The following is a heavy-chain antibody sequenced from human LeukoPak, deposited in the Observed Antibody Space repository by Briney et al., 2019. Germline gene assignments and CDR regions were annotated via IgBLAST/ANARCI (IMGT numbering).Heavy chain of an antibody. J-gene: IGHJ6*02. CDR2: IISDGSRT. CDR3: ARAARRHDILTGYEFWEDYYGMDV. V-gene: IGHV3-74*01. D-gene: IGHD3-9*01. CDR1: GFNSSSYW. Sequence: GGSLRLSCVGSGFNSSSYWMHWVRQAPGKGLVWVSRIISDGSRTDYADSVKGRFTISRDNSKNTLSLQMNSLRAEDTAVYYCARAARRHDILTGYEFWEDYYGMDVWGQGTTVTVSS.